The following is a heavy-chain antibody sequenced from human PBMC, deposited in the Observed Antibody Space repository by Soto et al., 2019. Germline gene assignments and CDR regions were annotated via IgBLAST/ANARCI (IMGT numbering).Heavy chain of an antibody. V-gene: IGHV1-2*04. J-gene: IGHJ6*02. Sequence: QVQLVQSGAEVKKPGASVKVSCKASGYTFTGYYMHWVRQAPGQGLEWMGWINPNSGGTNYAQKFQGWVTMTRDTSISTAYMELSRLRSDDTAVYYCARDLEYCSSTSCSTTSMDVWGQGTTVTVSS. D-gene: IGHD2-2*01. CDR3: ARDLEYCSSTSCSTTSMDV. CDR1: GYTFTGYY. CDR2: INPNSGGT.